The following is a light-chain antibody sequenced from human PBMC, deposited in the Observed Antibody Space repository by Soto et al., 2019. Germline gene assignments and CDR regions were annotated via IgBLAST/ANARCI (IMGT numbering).Light chain of an antibody. Sequence: EIVFTQSPATMSLSPGERATPTCRASQSVSNFLAWYQHKPGQAPRLLIYDASIRATGVPARFSGSGSGTDFSLTISSLEPEDFAIYYCQQRSIGTPWTFGQGTKVDIK. V-gene: IGKV3-11*01. CDR2: DAS. J-gene: IGKJ1*01. CDR3: QQRSIGTPWT. CDR1: QSVSNF.